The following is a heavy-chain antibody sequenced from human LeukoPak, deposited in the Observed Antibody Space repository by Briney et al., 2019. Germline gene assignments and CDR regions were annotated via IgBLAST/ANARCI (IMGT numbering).Heavy chain of an antibody. CDR1: GFIFSAYE. V-gene: IGHV3-48*03. J-gene: IGHJ4*02. D-gene: IGHD6-19*01. Sequence: GWSLRLSCTACGFIFSAYEMNWVRQAPGKGLEGVSYISSSGSTIYYPDSVKGRFTISRDNAKKSLYLQMNSLRAEDTAVYYCARVYSSGWSYWGQGTLVTVSS. CDR3: ARVYSSGWSY. CDR2: ISSSGSTI.